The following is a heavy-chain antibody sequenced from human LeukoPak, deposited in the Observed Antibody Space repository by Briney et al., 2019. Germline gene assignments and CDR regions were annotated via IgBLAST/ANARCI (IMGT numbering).Heavy chain of an antibody. Sequence: SQTLSLTCAVSGGSVSSGSYYWSWIRQPAGKGLEWIGRIYTSGSTNYSPSLASRVTMSRDTPKNQISLNLSSVTAADTAIYFCARIDYGPLSHAFDIWGQGTTVTVSS. CDR1: GGSVSSGSYY. D-gene: IGHD4/OR15-4a*01. CDR3: ARIDYGPLSHAFDI. V-gene: IGHV4-61*02. CDR2: IYTSGST. J-gene: IGHJ3*02.